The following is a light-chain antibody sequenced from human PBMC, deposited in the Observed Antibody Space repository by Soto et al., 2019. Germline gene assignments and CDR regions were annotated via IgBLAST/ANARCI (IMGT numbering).Light chain of an antibody. J-gene: IGKJ4*01. CDR1: QSVGTW. Sequence: DVQMNQSPSTLSASIGDRVFITCRASQSVGTWLAWYQQKPGKAPDLLIYDASNLESGVPSRFSGSGSGTEFTLTIDGLQPADFATYYCQQYYVYPLPFGGGTKGEIE. CDR2: DAS. CDR3: QQYYVYPLP. V-gene: IGKV1-5*01.